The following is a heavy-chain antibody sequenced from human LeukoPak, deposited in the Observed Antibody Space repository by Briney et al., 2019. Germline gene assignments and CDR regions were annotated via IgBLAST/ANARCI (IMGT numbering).Heavy chain of an antibody. Sequence: GGSLRLSCAASGFTFSSYEMNWVRQAPGKGLEWVSYISSSGSTIYYADSVKGRFTISRDNAKNSLYVQMNSLRAEDTAVYYCAKALAMAGTFTFDIWGQGTLVTVSS. J-gene: IGHJ3*02. D-gene: IGHD6-19*01. CDR2: ISSSGSTI. CDR1: GFTFSSYE. CDR3: AKALAMAGTFTFDI. V-gene: IGHV3-48*03.